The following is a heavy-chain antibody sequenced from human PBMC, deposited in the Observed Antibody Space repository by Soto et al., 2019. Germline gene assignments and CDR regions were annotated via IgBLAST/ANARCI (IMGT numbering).Heavy chain of an antibody. J-gene: IGHJ3*02. Sequence: ASVKVSCKASGGTFSSYAISWVRQAPRQGLEWMGGIIPIFGTANYAQKFQGRVTITADKSTSTAYMELSSLRSEDTAVYYCAREEDYLYFNYSGFDAFDIWGQGTMVTVSS. CDR2: IIPIFGTA. CDR3: AREEDYLYFNYSGFDAFDI. CDR1: GGTFSSYA. D-gene: IGHD4-4*01. V-gene: IGHV1-69*06.